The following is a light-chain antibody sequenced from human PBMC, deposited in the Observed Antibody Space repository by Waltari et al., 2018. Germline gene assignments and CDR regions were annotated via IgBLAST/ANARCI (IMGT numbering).Light chain of an antibody. J-gene: IGKJ2*01. CDR3: QLRSNWPPYT. V-gene: IGKV3-11*01. CDR2: DVS. CDR1: ESMTSF. Sequence: EVVLTQSPATLSLSPGERATLSCRASESMTSFLAWYQQKPGQAPRLLIYDVSIRATGVPARFSGSGSGTDFTLTISSLEPEDFAVYYCQLRSNWPPYTFAQGTKLEIK.